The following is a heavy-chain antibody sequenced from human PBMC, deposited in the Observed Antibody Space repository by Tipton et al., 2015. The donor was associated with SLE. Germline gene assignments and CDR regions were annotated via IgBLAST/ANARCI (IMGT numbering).Heavy chain of an antibody. CDR2: IYHSGST. CDR3: AREEGDDSNWGWLDP. Sequence: TLSLTCAVSGYSITRGYYWDWIRQPPGKGLEWIGSIYHSGSTYYNPSLKSRVTISVDTSQNQFSLKLNSVTAADTAVYYCAREEGDDSNWGWLDPWGHGTLVSVSS. D-gene: IGHD5-24*01. J-gene: IGHJ5*02. CDR1: GYSITRGYY. V-gene: IGHV4-38-2*02.